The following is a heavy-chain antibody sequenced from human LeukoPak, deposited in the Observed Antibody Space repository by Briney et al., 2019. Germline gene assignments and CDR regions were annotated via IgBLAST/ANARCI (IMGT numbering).Heavy chain of an antibody. CDR3: ARGHIAPGDGNYYYYGMDV. V-gene: IGHV4-39*07. CDR2: IYYSGST. Sequence: SETLSLTCTVSGGSISSSSYYWGWIRQPPGKGLEWIGSIYYSGSTYYNPSLKSRITISVDTSKNQFSLKLSSVTAADTAVYYCARGHIAPGDGNYYYYGMDVWGQGTTVTVSS. D-gene: IGHD3-16*01. CDR1: GGSISSSSYY. J-gene: IGHJ6*02.